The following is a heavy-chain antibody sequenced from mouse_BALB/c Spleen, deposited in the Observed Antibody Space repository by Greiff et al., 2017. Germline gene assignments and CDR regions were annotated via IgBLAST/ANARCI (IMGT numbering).Heavy chain of an antibody. J-gene: IGHJ3*01. D-gene: IGHD1-2*01. CDR1: GYSITSDYA. CDR3: ARFITTAPFAY. V-gene: IGHV3-2*02. Sequence: DVKLVESGPGLVKPSQSPSLTCTVTGYSITSDYAWNWIRQFPGNKLEWMGYISYSGSTSYNPSLKSRISITRDTSKNQFFLQLNSVTTEDTATYYCARFITTAPFAYWGQGTLVTVSA. CDR2: ISYSGST.